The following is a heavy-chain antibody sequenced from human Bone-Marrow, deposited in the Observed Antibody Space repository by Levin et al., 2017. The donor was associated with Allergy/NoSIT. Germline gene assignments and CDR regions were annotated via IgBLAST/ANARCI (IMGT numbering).Heavy chain of an antibody. CDR3: AKYSALNDYSNAYYYYYGMDV. J-gene: IGHJ6*02. D-gene: IGHD4-11*01. V-gene: IGHV3-30*18. Sequence: GESLKISCAASGFTFSSFGMHWVRQAPGKGLDWVAVISYDGSNKYYADSVEGRFTISRDNSKNTLYLQMNSLRAEDTAVYYCAKYSALNDYSNAYYYYYGMDVWGQGTTVTVSS. CDR2: ISYDGSNK. CDR1: GFTFSSFG.